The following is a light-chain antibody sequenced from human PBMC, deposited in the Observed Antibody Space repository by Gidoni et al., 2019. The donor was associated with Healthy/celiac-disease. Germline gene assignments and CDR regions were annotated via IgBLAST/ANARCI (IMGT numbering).Light chain of an antibody. V-gene: IGLV1-47*01. J-gene: IGLJ3*02. Sequence: QSVLTQPHSASGTPGQRVTISCSGSSSNIGSNYVYWYQQLPGQAPKLLIYRNNQRPSGVPDRFSGSKSGTSASLAISGLRSEDEADYYCAAWDDSLSGPWVFGGGTKLTVL. CDR1: SSNIGSNY. CDR3: AAWDDSLSGPWV. CDR2: RNN.